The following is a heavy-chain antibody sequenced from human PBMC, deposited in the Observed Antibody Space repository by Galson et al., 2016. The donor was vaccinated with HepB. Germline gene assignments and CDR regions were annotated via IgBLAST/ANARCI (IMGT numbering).Heavy chain of an antibody. CDR3: AILSVDVVLVMNGVDV. J-gene: IGHJ6*02. CDR1: GFTFSNYS. CDR2: ISSSSSYI. D-gene: IGHD5-12*01. Sequence: SLRLSCAASGFTFSNYSMHWVRQAPGKGLEWVSSISSSSSYIYYADSVKGRFTISRDNAKNTLYLQMNSLRVEDAAVYYCAILSVDVVLVMNGVDVWGQGTTVTVSS. V-gene: IGHV3-21*01.